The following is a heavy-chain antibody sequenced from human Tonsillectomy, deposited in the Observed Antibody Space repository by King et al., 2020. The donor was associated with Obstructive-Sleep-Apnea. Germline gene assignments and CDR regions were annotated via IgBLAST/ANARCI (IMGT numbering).Heavy chain of an antibody. V-gene: IGHV4-59*01. CDR1: CGSIGSFY. CDR2: IYYSGST. CDR3: ARDVAGTFDY. J-gene: IGHJ4*02. D-gene: IGHD6-19*01. Sequence: VQLQESGPGLVKPSETLSLTCTVSCGSIGSFYWSGIRQPPGKGLEWIGYIYYSGSTNYNPSLKTRVTISIDTSNHQFSLKLSSVTAADTAVYYCARDVAGTFDYWGQGTLVTVSS.